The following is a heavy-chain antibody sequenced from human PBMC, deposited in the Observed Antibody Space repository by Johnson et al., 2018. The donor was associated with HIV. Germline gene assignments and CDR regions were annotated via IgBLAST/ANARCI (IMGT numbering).Heavy chain of an antibody. D-gene: IGHD4/OR15-4a*01. CDR2: ISYDGSNK. CDR3: SRASLAGGAKIRAFDI. Sequence: QVQLVESGGGVVQPGRSLRLSCAASGFTFSDYYMRWIRQAPGKGLDWAAVISYDGSNKYYADSVKGRFTISRDNSKNTLYLQMNSLRAEDTAVFYCSRASLAGGAKIRAFDIWGQGTMVTVSS. CDR1: GFTFSDYY. J-gene: IGHJ3*02. V-gene: IGHV3-30-3*01.